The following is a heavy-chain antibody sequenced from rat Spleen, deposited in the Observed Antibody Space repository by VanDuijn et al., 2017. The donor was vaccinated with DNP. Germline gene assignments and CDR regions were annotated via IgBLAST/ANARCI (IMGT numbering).Heavy chain of an antibody. D-gene: IGHD1-4*01. J-gene: IGHJ4*01. CDR3: ARGDYGSNRYAMDA. Sequence: EVQLVESGGDLVEPGRSLKLSCVASGFTFSNHWMTWIRQVPGKGLEWVASITSSGGYIYYPDSVKGRFTVSRDNGKSTLYLQMNSLRSEDTATYYCARGDYGSNRYAMDAWGQGTSVTVSS. CDR2: ITSSGGYI. V-gene: IGHV5-31*01. CDR1: GFTFSNHW.